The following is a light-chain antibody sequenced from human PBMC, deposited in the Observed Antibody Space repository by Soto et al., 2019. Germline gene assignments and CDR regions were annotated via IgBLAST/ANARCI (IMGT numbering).Light chain of an antibody. CDR1: QSVSSY. Sequence: EILMTQSPATLSVSPGERATLSCRASQSVSSYLAWYQQKPGQPPRLLIYGVSTRATGIPARFSGSGSGTDFTLTISSLQSEDFAVYYCQQYNNWPRTFGQGTKVEIK. CDR3: QQYNNWPRT. J-gene: IGKJ1*01. CDR2: GVS. V-gene: IGKV3-15*01.